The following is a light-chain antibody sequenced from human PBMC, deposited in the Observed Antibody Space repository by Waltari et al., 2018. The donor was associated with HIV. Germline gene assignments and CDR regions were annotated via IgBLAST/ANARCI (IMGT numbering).Light chain of an antibody. Sequence: DIQMTQSPSSLSASVGDTVTITCRASQNINNYLNCNQQRPGNLPNLLIYRASSLQPGVPSRFSARASGANFTLTITRLQPEDFASYYCQQSFSAAITLGQGTRL. CDR2: RAS. V-gene: IGKV1-39*01. CDR1: QNINNY. CDR3: QQSFSAAIT. J-gene: IGKJ5*01.